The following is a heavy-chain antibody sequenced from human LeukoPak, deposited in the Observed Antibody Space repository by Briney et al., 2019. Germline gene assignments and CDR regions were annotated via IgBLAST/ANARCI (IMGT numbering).Heavy chain of an antibody. D-gene: IGHD5-24*01. CDR1: GYTFTGYY. CDR3: ASPVSTSEMATMGDAFDI. CDR2: INPNSGGT. Sequence: ASVKVSCKASGYTFTGYYMHWVRQAPGQGLEWMGWINPNSGGTNYAQKFQGRVTMTRDTSISTAYMELSRLRSDDTAVYYCASPVSTSEMATMGDAFDIWGQGTMVTVSS. V-gene: IGHV1-2*02. J-gene: IGHJ3*02.